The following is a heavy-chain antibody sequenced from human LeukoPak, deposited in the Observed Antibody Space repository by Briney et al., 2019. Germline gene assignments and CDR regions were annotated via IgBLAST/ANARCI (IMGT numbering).Heavy chain of an antibody. Sequence: PSETLSLTRAVYGGSFSGLSWSWDRQLPGKGLEWIGEIHQSGSTNCNPSLKSRVTISVDTSKNQYSRKLSSVTAADTAVYYCAIGRKTDFWSGYSSCDYWGQGTRVTVSS. CDR3: AIGRKTDFWSGYSSCDY. V-gene: IGHV4-34*01. J-gene: IGHJ4*02. D-gene: IGHD3-3*01. CDR1: GGSFSGLS. CDR2: IHQSGST.